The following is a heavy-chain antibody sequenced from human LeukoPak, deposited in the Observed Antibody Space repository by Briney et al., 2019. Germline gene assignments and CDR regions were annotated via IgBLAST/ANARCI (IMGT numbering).Heavy chain of an antibody. Sequence: GGSLRLSCAASGFTFRRFWMSWVRQAPGKGLEWISGISGSGASTYYADSVTGRFTISRDNSRNTLYLQMNSLRGDDTAVYYCAKDVGKWESLHFFDYWGQGTLVTVSS. V-gene: IGHV3-23*01. J-gene: IGHJ4*02. CDR1: GFTFRRFW. CDR3: AKDVGKWESLHFFDY. CDR2: ISGSGAST. D-gene: IGHD1-26*01.